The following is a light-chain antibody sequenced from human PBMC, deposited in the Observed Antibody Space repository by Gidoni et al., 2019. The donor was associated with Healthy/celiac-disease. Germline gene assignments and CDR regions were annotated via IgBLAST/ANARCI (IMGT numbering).Light chain of an antibody. CDR3: QQYDNRRT. CDR1: QDISNY. J-gene: IGKJ4*01. CDR2: DAS. Sequence: DIQMTQSPSSLSASVGDRVTITCQASQDISNYLNWYQQKPGKAPKLLIYDASNVETGVPSRYSGSGSGKDSTDTISSLQHEDIAKYYCQQYDNRRTFGGGTKVEIK. V-gene: IGKV1-33*01.